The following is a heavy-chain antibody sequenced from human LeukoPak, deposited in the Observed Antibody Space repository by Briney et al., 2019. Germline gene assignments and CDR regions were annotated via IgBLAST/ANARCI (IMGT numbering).Heavy chain of an antibody. D-gene: IGHD1-26*01. Sequence: ASVKVSCKASGYTSTNYGISWVRQAPGQGLEWMGWIGGYNGKTKYVEKLQGRATMTTDTSTSTAYMELRSPRPDDTAVYYCAGDRWSGATGDYHYYYGMDVWGQGTTVIVSS. CDR3: AGDRWSGATGDYHYYYGMDV. J-gene: IGHJ6*02. CDR1: GYTSTNYG. CDR2: IGGYNGKT. V-gene: IGHV1-18*01.